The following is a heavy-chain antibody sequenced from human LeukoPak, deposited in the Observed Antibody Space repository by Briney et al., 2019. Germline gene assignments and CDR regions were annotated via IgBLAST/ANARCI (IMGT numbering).Heavy chain of an antibody. D-gene: IGHD6-6*01. CDR1: GGSISNKY. CDR2: IYYSGNT. J-gene: IGHJ6*03. CDR3: ARDWGVGGRPGYMDV. V-gene: IGHV4-59*01. Sequence: SETLSLTCTVSGGSISNKYWSWIRQPPGKGLEWIWYIYYSGNTNYNPFLKSRVTILVDTSKNQVSLKLSSVTAADTAVYFCARDWGVGGRPGYMDVWGKGTTVTVSS.